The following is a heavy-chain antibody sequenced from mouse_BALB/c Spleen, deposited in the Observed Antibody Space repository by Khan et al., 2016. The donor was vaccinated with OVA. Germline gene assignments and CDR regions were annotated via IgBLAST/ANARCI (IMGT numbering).Heavy chain of an antibody. CDR3: ARPPSFSYTLDY. V-gene: IGHV9-3-1*01. J-gene: IGHJ4*01. Sequence: QIQLVQSGPELKKPGETVKISCKASGYSLTNYGMNWVKQSPGKDLKWMGWINTYTGEPTYADDFKGRFAFSLETSSNTAYLQINILKNEDTATYFCARPPSFSYTLDYWCPGTSVTVSS. CDR1: GYSLTNYG. CDR2: INTYTGEP.